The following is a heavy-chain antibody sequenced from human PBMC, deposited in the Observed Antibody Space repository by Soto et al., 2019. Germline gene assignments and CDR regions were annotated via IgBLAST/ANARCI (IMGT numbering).Heavy chain of an antibody. J-gene: IGHJ6*02. Sequence: PGGSLRLSCAASGFTFSSYSMNWVRQAPGKGLEWVSSISSSSSYIYYADSVKGRFTISRDNAKNSLYLQMNSLRAEDTAVYYCSRIAAAGIAPWAPYYYYGMDVWGQGTTVTVSS. V-gene: IGHV3-21*01. CDR2: ISSSSSYI. D-gene: IGHD6-13*01. CDR1: GFTFSSYS. CDR3: SRIAAAGIAPWAPYYYYGMDV.